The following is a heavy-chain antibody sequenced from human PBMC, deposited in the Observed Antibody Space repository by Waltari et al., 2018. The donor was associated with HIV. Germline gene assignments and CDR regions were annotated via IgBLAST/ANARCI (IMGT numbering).Heavy chain of an antibody. Sequence: LVESGGGVVKTGESLRLTCEASGFAFRHSSFNWVRQSPQRGLEWVASIRRATNEKFYLDSVRGRFVISRDDSESSVHLQMDSVKKEDTGKYFCVRDDPGYGPIDHWGRGTLVTV. CDR2: IRRATNEK. CDR3: VRDDPGYGPIDH. V-gene: IGHV3-21*04. J-gene: IGHJ5*02. CDR1: GFAFRHSS. D-gene: IGHD5-18*01.